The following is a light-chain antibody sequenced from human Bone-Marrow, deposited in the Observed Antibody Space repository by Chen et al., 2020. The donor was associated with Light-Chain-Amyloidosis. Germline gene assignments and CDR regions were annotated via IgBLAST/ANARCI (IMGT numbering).Light chain of an antibody. CDR3: QSADSSGTYEVI. CDR2: RDT. V-gene: IGLV3-25*03. CDR1: DLPTKY. Sequence: SYDLTQPPSMSVSPALSARLTCSGDDLPTKYAYWYQQKPGQSPVLVIHRDTERPSGISERFSGSSSGTTATLTISGVQAEDEADYHCQSADSSGTYEVIFGGGTKLTVL. J-gene: IGLJ2*01.